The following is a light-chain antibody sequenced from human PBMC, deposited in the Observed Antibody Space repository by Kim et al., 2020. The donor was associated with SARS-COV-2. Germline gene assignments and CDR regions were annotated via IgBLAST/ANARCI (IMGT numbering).Light chain of an antibody. J-gene: IGLJ1*01. CDR2: DVS. CDR3: SSYTSSSTEV. V-gene: IGLV2-18*02. Sequence: QSALTQPPSVSGSPGQSVTISCTGTSSDVGCYNRVSWYQQPPGTAPKLMIYDVSNRPSGVPDRFSGSKSGNTASLTISGLQAEDEADYYCSSYTSSSTEVFGAGTKVTVL. CDR1: SSDVGCYNR.